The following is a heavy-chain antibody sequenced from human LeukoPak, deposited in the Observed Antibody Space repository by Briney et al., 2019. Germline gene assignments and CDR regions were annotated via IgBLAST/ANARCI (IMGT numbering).Heavy chain of an antibody. Sequence: PGGSLRLSCTASGFTFSSYWMSWVRQAPGKGLEWVANIKQDGSEKYYVDSVKGRFTISRDNAKNSLYLQMNSLRAEDTAVYYCARDLGDGYNYPTDYWGQGTLVTVSS. V-gene: IGHV3-7*01. D-gene: IGHD5-24*01. CDR1: GFTFSSYW. CDR2: IKQDGSEK. CDR3: ARDLGDGYNYPTDY. J-gene: IGHJ4*02.